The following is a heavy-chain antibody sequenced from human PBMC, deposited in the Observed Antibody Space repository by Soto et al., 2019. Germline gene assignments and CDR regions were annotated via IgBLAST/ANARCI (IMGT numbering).Heavy chain of an antibody. Sequence: HPGGSLRLSCAASGFTFSSYGMHWVRQAPGKGLEWVALISYDGSNKYYADSVKGRFTISRDNSKNTLYLQMNSLRAEDTAVYYCAKALDYYDSSGYYADYWGQGTLVTVSS. CDR2: ISYDGSNK. V-gene: IGHV3-30*18. CDR3: AKALDYYDSSGYYADY. CDR1: GFTFSSYG. D-gene: IGHD3-22*01. J-gene: IGHJ4*02.